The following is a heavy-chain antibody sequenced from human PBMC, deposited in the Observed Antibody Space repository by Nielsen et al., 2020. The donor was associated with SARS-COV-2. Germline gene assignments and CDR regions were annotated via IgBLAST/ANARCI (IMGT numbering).Heavy chain of an antibody. D-gene: IGHD2/OR15-2a*01. CDR1: GYTFTSYG. Sequence: ASVKVSCKASGYTFTSYGISWVRQAPGQGLEWMGRINPNSGGTDYAQKFQGRVTMTRDTSISTAYMELSRLKSDDTAVYYCARGRADEYEAWGQGTLVTVSS. V-gene: IGHV1-2*06. CDR2: INPNSGGT. J-gene: IGHJ4*02. CDR3: ARGRADEYEA.